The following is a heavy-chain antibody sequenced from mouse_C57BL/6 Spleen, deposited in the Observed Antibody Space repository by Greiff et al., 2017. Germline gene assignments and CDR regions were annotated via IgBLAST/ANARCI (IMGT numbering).Heavy chain of an antibody. CDR2: IHPNSGST. D-gene: IGHD1-1*01. Sequence: QVQLQQPGAELVKPGASVKLSCKASGYTFTSYWMHWVKQRPGQGLEWIGMIHPNSGSTNYNEKFKSKATLTVDKSSSTAYMQLSNLPSADTAVYYGARSDYYGSSPAWFAYWGQGTLVTVSA. CDR3: ARSDYYGSSPAWFAY. V-gene: IGHV1-64*01. J-gene: IGHJ3*01. CDR1: GYTFTSYW.